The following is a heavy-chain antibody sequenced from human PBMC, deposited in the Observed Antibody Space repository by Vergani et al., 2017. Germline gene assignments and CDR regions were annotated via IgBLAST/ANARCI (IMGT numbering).Heavy chain of an antibody. CDR2: IYTSGAT. CDR3: ARDGGEYDKDALNV. CDR1: GGSVSGYY. D-gene: IGHD2-21*01. Sequence: QVLLQDSGPGLVKPSETLSLTCTVSGGSVSGYYWSWIRQSPGKGLEWIGRIYTSGATNYNPSLRSRAIMSVDASKKQFSLKLTSVTAADTAVYYCARDGGEYDKDALNVWGEGTKVTVTS. V-gene: IGHV4-4*07. J-gene: IGHJ3*01.